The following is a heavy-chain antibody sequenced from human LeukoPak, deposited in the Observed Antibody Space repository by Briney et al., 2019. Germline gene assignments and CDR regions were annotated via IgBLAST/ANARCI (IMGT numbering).Heavy chain of an antibody. CDR3: ARAPYGWNDAFDI. J-gene: IGHJ3*02. CDR1: GGTFSSYA. CDR2: IIPIFGTA. D-gene: IGHD4-17*01. V-gene: IGHV1-69*13. Sequence: SVKVSCKASGGTFSSYAISWVRQAPGQGLEWMGGIIPIFGTANYAQKFQGRVTITADESTSTAYMELSSLRSEDTAVYYCARAPYGWNDAFDIWGQGTMATVSS.